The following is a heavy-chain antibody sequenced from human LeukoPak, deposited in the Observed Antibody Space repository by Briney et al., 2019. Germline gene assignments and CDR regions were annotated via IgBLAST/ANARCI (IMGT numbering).Heavy chain of an antibody. CDR2: ISSSSSYI. J-gene: IGHJ4*02. D-gene: IGHD5-18*01. Sequence: PGGSLRLSCAASGFTISSYSMNRVRQAPGKGLDWVSSISSSSSYIYYADSVKGRFTISRDNAKNSLYLQMNSLRAEDTALYYCARQADTAMLIWSFTDYWGQGTLVTVSS. CDR1: GFTISSYS. V-gene: IGHV3-21*01. CDR3: ARQADTAMLIWSFTDY.